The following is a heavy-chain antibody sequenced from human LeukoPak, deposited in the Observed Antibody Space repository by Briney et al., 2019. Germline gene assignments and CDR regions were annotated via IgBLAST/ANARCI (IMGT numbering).Heavy chain of an antibody. CDR2: ISAGGGRT. CDR3: AKAGGWTNYFDY. CDR1: GFTFSSYA. V-gene: IGHV3-23*01. Sequence: GGSLRLSCAASGFTFSSYAMTWVRQAPGKGLEWVSAISAGGGRTYYADSVKGRCTISRDNSKNPLYLQLNSLRAEDTAVYYCAKAGGWTNYFDYWGQGTLVTVSS. D-gene: IGHD6-19*01. J-gene: IGHJ4*02.